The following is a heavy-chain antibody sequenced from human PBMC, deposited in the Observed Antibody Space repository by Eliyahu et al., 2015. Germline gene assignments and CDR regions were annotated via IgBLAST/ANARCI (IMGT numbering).Heavy chain of an antibody. D-gene: IGHD5-18*01. CDR2: IFHSGTT. J-gene: IGHJ4*03. CDR3: TRDFWRGDTYGERGGVY. Sequence: WIGEIFHSGTTNYNPSLKSRVTISVDKSKNQFSLKLSSVTAADTAVYHCTRDFWRGDTYGERGGVYWGHGALVTLSS. V-gene: IGHV4-4*02.